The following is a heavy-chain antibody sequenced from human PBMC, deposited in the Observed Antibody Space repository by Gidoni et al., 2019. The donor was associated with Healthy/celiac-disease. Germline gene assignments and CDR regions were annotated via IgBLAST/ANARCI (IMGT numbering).Heavy chain of an antibody. V-gene: IGHV2-5*01. Sequence: QITLKESGPTLGKPTQTPTRTCTFDGLSLSTSGVGVGWLRQPPGKALEWRALIYWNDDKRYSPSLKRRLTITQDTSTNLVVLTMTSMHPVDTATYYCAHSEFDSSGYYHVGEFDSWGQGTLVPFSS. D-gene: IGHD3-22*01. CDR1: GLSLSTSGVG. CDR3: AHSEFDSSGYYHVGEFDS. CDR2: IYWNDDK. J-gene: IGHJ4*02.